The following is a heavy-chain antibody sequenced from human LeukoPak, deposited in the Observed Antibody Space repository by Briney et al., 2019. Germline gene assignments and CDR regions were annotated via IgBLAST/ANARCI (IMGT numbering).Heavy chain of an antibody. D-gene: IGHD3-16*01. CDR3: ATQRGSYLWGTDFDY. V-gene: IGHV1-2*02. CDR2: INPNSGDT. J-gene: IGHJ4*02. Sequence: ASVTVSCKASGYTFTGYYMHWVRQAPGQGLEWMGWINPNSGDTKFAREFQGRVTMTRDTSISTAYMGLSRLRSDDTAAYYCATQRGSYLWGTDFDYWGQGTLVTVSS. CDR1: GYTFTGYY.